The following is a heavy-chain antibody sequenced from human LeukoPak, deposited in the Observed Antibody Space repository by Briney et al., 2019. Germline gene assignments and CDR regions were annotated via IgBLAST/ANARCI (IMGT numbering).Heavy chain of an antibody. CDR2: IYYSGST. CDR3: ARLGYCSGGSCYLDY. J-gene: IGHJ4*02. V-gene: IGHV4-59*08. CDR1: GGSISSYY. D-gene: IGHD2-15*01. Sequence: SETLSLTCTVSGGSISSYYWSWIRQPPGKGLEWIGYIYYSGSTNYNPSLKSRVTISVDTSKNQFSLKLSSVTAADTAVYYCARLGYCSGGSCYLDYWGQGTLVTVSS.